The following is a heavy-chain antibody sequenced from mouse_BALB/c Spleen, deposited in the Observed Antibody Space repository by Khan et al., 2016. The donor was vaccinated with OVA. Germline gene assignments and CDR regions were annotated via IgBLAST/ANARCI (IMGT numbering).Heavy chain of an antibody. CDR3: ARGAATTYGMDY. J-gene: IGHJ4*01. V-gene: IGHV1-9*01. CDR2: ILPGRGNN. Sequence: QVQLQQSGAELMKPGASVKISCKATGYTFSNYWIEWVKQRPGHGLEWIGEILPGRGNNNFNQKFKGKATITADTSSNLASLQLSSLTSEDSAVYYGARGAATTYGMDYWGQGTSVTVS. CDR1: GYTFSNYW. D-gene: IGHD1-1*01.